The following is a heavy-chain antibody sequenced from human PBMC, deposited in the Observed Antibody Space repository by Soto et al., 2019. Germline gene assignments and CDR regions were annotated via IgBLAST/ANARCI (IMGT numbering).Heavy chain of an antibody. CDR1: GFTVSSNY. D-gene: IGHD6-25*01. CDR3: ARAYGSVVAFDI. Sequence: GGSLRLSCAASGFTVSSNYMSLVRQAPGKGLEWVSVIYSGGSTYYADSVKGRFTISRDNSKNTLYLQMNSLRAEDTAVYYCARAYGSVVAFDIWGQGTMVTVSS. CDR2: IYSGGST. V-gene: IGHV3-66*01. J-gene: IGHJ3*02.